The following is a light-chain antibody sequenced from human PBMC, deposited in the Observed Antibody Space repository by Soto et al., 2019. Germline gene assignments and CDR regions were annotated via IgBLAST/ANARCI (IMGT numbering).Light chain of an antibody. CDR3: QQYGSSPWK. Sequence: EIVLTQSPGTLSLSPGERATLSCRASQSVSSSYLAWYQQKPGQAPRLLIYGASSRATGIPDRFSGSGSGTDFNLTISRLEPEDFAVYYCQQYGSSPWKVGQGTQVEIK. CDR1: QSVSSSY. V-gene: IGKV3-20*01. J-gene: IGKJ1*01. CDR2: GAS.